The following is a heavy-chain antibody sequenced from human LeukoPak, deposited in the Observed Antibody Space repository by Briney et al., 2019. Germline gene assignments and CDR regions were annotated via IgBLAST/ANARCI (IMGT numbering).Heavy chain of an antibody. V-gene: IGHV4-39*07. J-gene: IGHJ4*02. CDR1: GGSISSSSYS. Sequence: SETLSLTCTVSGGSISSSSYSWGWIRQPPGKGLEWIGSIYYSGSTYYNPSLKSRVTISVDTSKNQFSLKLSSVTAADTAVYYCARDRGGRGYDHKFDYWGQGTLVTVSS. CDR2: IYYSGST. D-gene: IGHD5-12*01. CDR3: ARDRGGRGYDHKFDY.